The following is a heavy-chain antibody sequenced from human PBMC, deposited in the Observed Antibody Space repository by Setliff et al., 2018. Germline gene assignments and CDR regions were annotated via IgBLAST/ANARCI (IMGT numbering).Heavy chain of an antibody. V-gene: IGHV3-21*05. CDR1: GFTFSVYA. J-gene: IGHJ6*03. D-gene: IGHD3-3*01. CDR2: ININVDSI. Sequence: LSLSCSASGFTFSVYAMSWVRQAPGKGLEWISYININVDSIYYADSVKGRFTISRDNAKNSLYLQMNSLRADDTAAYYCARLIWSGSINYHYYYMDVWGKGTTVTVSS. CDR3: ARLIWSGSINYHYYYMDV.